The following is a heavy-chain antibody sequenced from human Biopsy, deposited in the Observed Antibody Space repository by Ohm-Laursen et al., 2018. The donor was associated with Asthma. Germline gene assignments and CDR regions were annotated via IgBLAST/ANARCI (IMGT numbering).Heavy chain of an antibody. Sequence: SLRLSCTAPGFTFDSYTMHWVRQAPGKGLEWVTIISYDGRNTYYADSVEGRFTISRDNSKNTLFLQMSSLRPEDTAVYYCARGGLHYYEYYGMDVWGQGTTVTVSS. CDR1: GFTFDSYT. CDR2: ISYDGRNT. CDR3: ARGGLHYYEYYGMDV. J-gene: IGHJ6*02. V-gene: IGHV3-30*04. D-gene: IGHD2-21*02.